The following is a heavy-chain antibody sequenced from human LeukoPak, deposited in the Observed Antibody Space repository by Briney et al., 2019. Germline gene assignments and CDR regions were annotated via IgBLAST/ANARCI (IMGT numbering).Heavy chain of an antibody. V-gene: IGHV3-7*01. J-gene: IGHJ3*02. Sequence: PGGSLRLSCADSGFTFSSYWMSWVRQAPGKGLEWVANIKQDGSEKYYVDSVKGRFTISRDNAKNSLYLQMNSLRAEDTAVYYCARGIMVKDAFDIWGQGTMVTVSS. CDR1: GFTFSSYW. CDR3: ARGIMVKDAFDI. CDR2: IKQDGSEK. D-gene: IGHD5-18*01.